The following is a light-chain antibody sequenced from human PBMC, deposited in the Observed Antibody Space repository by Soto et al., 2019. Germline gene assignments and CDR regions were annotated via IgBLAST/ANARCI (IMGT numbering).Light chain of an antibody. CDR2: KAS. J-gene: IGKJ2*01. Sequence: DIQMTQSPSTLSASVGDRVTITCRASQSISSWLAWYQQKPGKAPKILIYKASSLESGVPSRFSGSGSGTGFTPTISSLQPDAFAAAYYQQDNSYSGTFGQGTKLEIK. V-gene: IGKV1-5*03. CDR3: QQDNSYSGT. CDR1: QSISSW.